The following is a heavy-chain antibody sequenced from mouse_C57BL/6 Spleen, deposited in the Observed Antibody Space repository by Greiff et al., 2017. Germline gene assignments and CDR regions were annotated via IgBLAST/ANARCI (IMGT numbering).Heavy chain of an antibody. D-gene: IGHD3-1*01. Sequence: VQLQQSGPELVKPGASVKISCKASGYAFSSSWMNWVKQRPGQGLEWIGRIYPGDGDTNYNGKFKGKATLTADKSSSTAYMQLSSLTSEDSAVYFCSGARYYFDYWGQGTTLTVSS. J-gene: IGHJ2*01. V-gene: IGHV1-82*01. CDR2: IYPGDGDT. CDR3: SGARYYFDY. CDR1: GYAFSSSW.